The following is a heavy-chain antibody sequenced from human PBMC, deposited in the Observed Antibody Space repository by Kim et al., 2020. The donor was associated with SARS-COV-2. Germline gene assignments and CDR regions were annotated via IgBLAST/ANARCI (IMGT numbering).Heavy chain of an antibody. Sequence: SETLSLTCTVSGGSISSYYWSWIRQPPGKGLEWIGYIYYSGSTNYNPSLKSRVTISVDTSKNQFSLKLSSVTAADTAVYYCARLHGSSGYYRTYYYYGMDVWGQGTTVTVSS. D-gene: IGHD3-22*01. CDR3: ARLHGSSGYYRTYYYYGMDV. CDR1: GGSISSYY. V-gene: IGHV4-59*08. J-gene: IGHJ6*02. CDR2: IYYSGST.